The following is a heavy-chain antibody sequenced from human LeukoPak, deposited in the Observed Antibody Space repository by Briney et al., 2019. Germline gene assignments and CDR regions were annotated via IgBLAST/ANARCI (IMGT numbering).Heavy chain of an antibody. V-gene: IGHV3-30*01. CDR2: ISYDGSNK. J-gene: IGHJ4*02. D-gene: IGHD6-13*01. Sequence: GRSLRLSCAASGFTFSSYAMHWVRQAPGKGLEWVAVISYDGSNKYYADSVKGRFTISRDKSKNTLYLQMNSLRAEDTAVYYCARDGGGIAAAGPYYFDYWGQGTLVTVSS. CDR3: ARDGGGIAAAGPYYFDY. CDR1: GFTFSSYA.